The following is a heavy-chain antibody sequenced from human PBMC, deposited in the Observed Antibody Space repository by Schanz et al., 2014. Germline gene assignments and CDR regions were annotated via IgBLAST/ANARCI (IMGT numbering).Heavy chain of an antibody. Sequence: EVQLVESGGGFVQPGGSLRLSCAGTGFTFSRYNMNWVRQAPGRGLEWVSSISRSSGRIYYSDSVKGRFTISRDNAKNLVYLQMNSLRAEDTAVYYCARDPGGTKTHGLWGQGTLVTVSS. CDR2: ISRSSGRI. CDR1: GFTFSRYN. J-gene: IGHJ4*02. CDR3: ARDPGGTKTHGL. D-gene: IGHD2-15*01. V-gene: IGHV3-21*06.